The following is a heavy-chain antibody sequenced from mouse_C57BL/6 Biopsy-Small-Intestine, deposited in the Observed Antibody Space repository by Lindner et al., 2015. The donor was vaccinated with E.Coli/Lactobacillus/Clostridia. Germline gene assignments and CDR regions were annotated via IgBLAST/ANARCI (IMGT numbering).Heavy chain of an antibody. V-gene: IGHV5-17*01. CDR3: AKNDGYYAMDY. D-gene: IGHD2-3*01. CDR1: GYSFSDYG. CDR2: ISSGSSTI. J-gene: IGHJ4*01. Sequence: VQLQESGPELVKPGASVKISCKASGYSFSDYGMHWVRQAPEKGLEWVAYISSGSSTIYYADTVKGRFTISRDNAKNTLFLQMTSLRSEDTAMYYCAKNDGYYAMDYWGQGTSVTVSS.